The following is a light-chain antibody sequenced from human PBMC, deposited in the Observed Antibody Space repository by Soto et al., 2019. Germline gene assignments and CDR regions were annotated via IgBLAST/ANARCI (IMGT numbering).Light chain of an antibody. Sequence: DIQMTQSPSTLSASIGDRVVITCRASESISSWLAWYQQKPGKAPKLLIYDVSSLQSGVPSRFSGSGSGTYFTLTISSLQPEDFATYYCQQTNSFPRTFGQGTKVDIK. CDR1: ESISSW. V-gene: IGKV1-12*01. CDR2: DVS. CDR3: QQTNSFPRT. J-gene: IGKJ1*01.